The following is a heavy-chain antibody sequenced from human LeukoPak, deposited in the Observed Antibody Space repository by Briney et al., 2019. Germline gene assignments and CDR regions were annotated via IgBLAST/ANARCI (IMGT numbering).Heavy chain of an antibody. Sequence: GGSLRLSCAASGFTFSSYAMHWVRQAPGKGLEWVAVISYDGSNKYYADSVKGRFTISRDNSKNTLYLQMNGLRAEDAAVYYCARDGASSGYATLDYWGQGTLVTVSS. D-gene: IGHD5-12*01. CDR1: GFTFSSYA. CDR2: ISYDGSNK. CDR3: ARDGASSGYATLDY. V-gene: IGHV3-30*04. J-gene: IGHJ4*02.